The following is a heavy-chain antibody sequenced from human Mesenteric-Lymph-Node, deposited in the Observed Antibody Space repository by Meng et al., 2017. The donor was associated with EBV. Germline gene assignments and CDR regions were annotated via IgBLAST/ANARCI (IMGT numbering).Heavy chain of an antibody. D-gene: IGHD1-26*01. CDR2: IYSGGST. CDR3: ARDTGGSYYSDY. CDR1: GFSVSGNY. J-gene: IGHJ4*02. Sequence: VQLLESGGGLVQPGGSLRLSCAASGFSVSGNYMSWVRQAPGKGLEWVSVIYSGGSTYYADSVKGRFTISRDSSKNTLYLQMNSLRAEDTAVYYCARDTGGSYYSDYWGQGTLVTVSS. V-gene: IGHV3-53*01.